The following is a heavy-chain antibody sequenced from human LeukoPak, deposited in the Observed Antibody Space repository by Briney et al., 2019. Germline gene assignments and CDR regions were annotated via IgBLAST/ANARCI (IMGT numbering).Heavy chain of an antibody. J-gene: IGHJ6*03. D-gene: IGHD3-9*01. CDR3: ARVAPGHILTGYYPYYYYYYMDV. Sequence: ASVKVSCKASGGTFSSYAISWVRQAPGQGLEWMGGIIPIFGTANYAQKFQGRVTITADESTSTAYMELSSLRSEDTAVYYCARVAPGHILTGYYPYYYYYYMDVWGKGTTVTVSS. CDR1: GGTFSSYA. CDR2: IIPIFGTA. V-gene: IGHV1-69*13.